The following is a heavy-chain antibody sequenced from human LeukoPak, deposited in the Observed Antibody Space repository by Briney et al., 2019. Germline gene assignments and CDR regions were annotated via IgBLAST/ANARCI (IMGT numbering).Heavy chain of an antibody. CDR2: IIPIFGTA. V-gene: IGHV1-69*13. CDR3: ASTIPPDRRIRVNTVVTPDYYYYMDV. CDR1: GGTFSSYA. D-gene: IGHD4-23*01. Sequence: ASVKVSCKASGGTFSSYAISWVRQAPGQGLEWMGGIIPIFGTANYAQKFQGRVTITADESTSTAYMELSSLRSEDTAVYYCASTIPPDRRIRVNTVVTPDYYYYMDVWGKGTTVTVSS. J-gene: IGHJ6*03.